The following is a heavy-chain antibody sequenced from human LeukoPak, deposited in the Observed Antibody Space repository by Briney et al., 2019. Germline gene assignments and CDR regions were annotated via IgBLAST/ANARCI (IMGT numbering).Heavy chain of an antibody. Sequence: SETLSLTCTVSGASISSYYWRWVRQPPGKGLEWIGSIYYSGSTNYNPSLKSRVTISVDTSKTQFSLKVTSVTAADTAVYYCSRSVAPGAWFDPWGQGTLVTVSS. J-gene: IGHJ5*02. V-gene: IGHV4-59*03. CDR1: GASISSYY. D-gene: IGHD6-6*01. CDR2: IYYSGST. CDR3: SRSVAPGAWFDP.